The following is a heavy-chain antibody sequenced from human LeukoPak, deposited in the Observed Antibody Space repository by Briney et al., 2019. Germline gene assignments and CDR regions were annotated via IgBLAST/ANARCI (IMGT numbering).Heavy chain of an antibody. V-gene: IGHV3-30*18. CDR2: ISYDGSNK. J-gene: IGHJ4*02. Sequence: GGSLRLSYAASGFTFSSYGMHWVRQAPGKGLEWVAVISYDGSNKYYADSVKGRFTISRDNSKNTLYLQMNSLRAEDTAVYYCAKSAARYDSSGHFDYWGQGTLVTVSS. CDR3: AKSAARYDSSGHFDY. CDR1: GFTFSSYG. D-gene: IGHD3-22*01.